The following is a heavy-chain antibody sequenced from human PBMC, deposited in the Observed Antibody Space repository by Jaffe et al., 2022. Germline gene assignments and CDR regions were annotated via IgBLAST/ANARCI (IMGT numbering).Heavy chain of an antibody. CDR3: AKKDTAMVRGYYYYYYYMDV. V-gene: IGHV4-34*01. Sequence: QVQLQQWGAGLLKPSETLSLTCAVYGGSFSGYYWSWIRQPPGKGLEWIGEINHSGSTNYNPSLKSRVTISVDTSKNQFSLKLSSVTAADTAVYYCAKKDTAMVRGYYYYYYYMDVWGKGTTVTVSS. J-gene: IGHJ6*03. CDR1: GGSFSGYY. D-gene: IGHD5-18*01. CDR2: INHSGST.